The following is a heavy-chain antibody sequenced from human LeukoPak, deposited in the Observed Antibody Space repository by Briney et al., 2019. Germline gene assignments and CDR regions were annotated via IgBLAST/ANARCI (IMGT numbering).Heavy chain of an antibody. J-gene: IGHJ3*02. V-gene: IGHV1-2*02. CDR1: GYTFTGYY. CDR2: INPHSGGT. CDR3: ARYFYDSSGSSSDAFDI. Sequence: EASVKVSCKTSGYTFTGYYMHWVRQAPGQGLEWMGWINPHSGGTNYAQRFQGRVTMTRDTSMSTAYMELSRLRSDDSAVYYCARYFYDSSGSSSDAFDIWGQGTMVPVSS. D-gene: IGHD3-22*01.